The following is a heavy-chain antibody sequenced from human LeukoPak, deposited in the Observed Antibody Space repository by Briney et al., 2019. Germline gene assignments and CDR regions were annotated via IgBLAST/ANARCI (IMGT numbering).Heavy chain of an antibody. CDR1: GGSISSSSYY. V-gene: IGHV4-39*01. CDR2: IYYNGST. CDR3: ARGYASLHYGDFDY. D-gene: IGHD2-2*01. Sequence: SETLSLTCTVSGGSISSSSYYWGWIRQPPGKGLEWIGSIYYNGSTYYNPSLKSRVTISVDTSKNQFSLKLSSVTAADTAVYYSARGYASLHYGDFDYWGQGTLVTVSS. J-gene: IGHJ4*02.